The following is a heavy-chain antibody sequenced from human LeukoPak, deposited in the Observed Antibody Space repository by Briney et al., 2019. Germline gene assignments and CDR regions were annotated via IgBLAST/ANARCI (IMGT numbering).Heavy chain of an antibody. D-gene: IGHD3-22*01. Sequence: PGGSLRLSCAASGFTFSSYSMNWVRQAPGEGLEWISTIYSDDATNYGDSVKGRFTTSRDNSRNTLDLQMNSLRVEDTAVYYCVRERFNNDYEAWGQGILVTVPS. CDR3: VRERFNNDYEA. CDR1: GFTFSSYS. V-gene: IGHV3-53*01. CDR2: IYSDDAT. J-gene: IGHJ5*02.